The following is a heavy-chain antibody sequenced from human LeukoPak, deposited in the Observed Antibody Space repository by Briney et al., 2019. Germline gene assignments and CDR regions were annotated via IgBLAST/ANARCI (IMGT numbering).Heavy chain of an antibody. CDR1: GYTFTSYG. D-gene: IGHD2-2*01. CDR3: ARDCTTTSCLQPFDY. J-gene: IGHJ4*02. V-gene: IGHV1-18*01. CDR2: ISAYNGNT. Sequence: ASVKVSCKASGYTFTSYGISWVRQAPGQGLEWMGWISAYNGNTNYAQKLQGRATMTTDTSTSTAYMELRSVRSDDTAMYYCARDCTTTSCLQPFDYWGQGTLVTVSS.